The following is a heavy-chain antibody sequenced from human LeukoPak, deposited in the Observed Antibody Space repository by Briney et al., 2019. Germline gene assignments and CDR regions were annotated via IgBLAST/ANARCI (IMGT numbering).Heavy chain of an antibody. D-gene: IGHD2-2*01. J-gene: IGHJ4*02. Sequence: SETLSLTCTVSGYSISSGYYWGWIRQPPGKGLEWIGSIYYSGSTYYNPSLKSRVTISVDTSKNQFSLKLSSVTAADTAVYYCARHEIVVVPAAIDYWGQGTLVTVSS. CDR2: IYYSGST. CDR1: GYSISSGYY. CDR3: ARHEIVVVPAAIDY. V-gene: IGHV4-38-2*02.